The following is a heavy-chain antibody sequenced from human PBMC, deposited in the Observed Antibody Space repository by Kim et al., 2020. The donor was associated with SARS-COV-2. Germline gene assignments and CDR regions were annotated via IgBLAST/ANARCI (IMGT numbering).Heavy chain of an antibody. D-gene: IGHD2-15*01. CDR2: ISGSGGST. J-gene: IGHJ4*02. CDR3: AKPLGYCSGGSCYSVSDY. CDR1: GFIFSTYA. Sequence: GGSLRLSCAASGFIFSTYAMSWVRQAPGKGLEWVSAISGSGGSTYYADSVKGRFTISRDNSKNTLYLQMNSLRAEDTAVYYCAKPLGYCSGGSCYSVSDYWGQGTLVTVSS. V-gene: IGHV3-23*01.